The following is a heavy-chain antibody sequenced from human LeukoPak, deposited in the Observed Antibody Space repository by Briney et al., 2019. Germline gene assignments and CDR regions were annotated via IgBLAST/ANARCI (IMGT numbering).Heavy chain of an antibody. CDR1: GGSIISSGNY. CDR3: ARKFRERYFDH. CDR2: IYYSGNT. V-gene: IGHV4-39*01. J-gene: IGHJ4*02. Sequence: PPETLSLTCSVSGGSIISSGNYWAWIRQAPGKGLEWIGDIYYSGNTYYNPSLKSRVTISVDTSKNQFSLKLTSVTAADTAVYYCARKFRERYFDHWGQGILVTVSS. D-gene: IGHD5-24*01.